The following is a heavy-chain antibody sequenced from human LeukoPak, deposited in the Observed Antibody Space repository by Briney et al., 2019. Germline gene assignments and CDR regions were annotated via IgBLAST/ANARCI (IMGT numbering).Heavy chain of an antibody. CDR2: IYSTGKN. CDR3: VRRDTGWNYFDY. CDR1: GGSINSHY. J-gene: IGHJ4*02. D-gene: IGHD6-19*01. V-gene: IGHV4-4*08. Sequence: SETLSLTCAVSGGSINSHYWGWIRQPPGKGLQWIGDIYSTGKNNYNPSLKSRVTISLDTSKSHLSLNLASVLAADTAIYYCVRRDTGWNYFDYWGQGILVTVSS.